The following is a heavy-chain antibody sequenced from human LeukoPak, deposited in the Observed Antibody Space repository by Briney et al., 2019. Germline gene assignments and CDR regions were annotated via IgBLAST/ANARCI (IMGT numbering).Heavy chain of an antibody. CDR2: IWSDGRTK. J-gene: IGHJ6*02. CDR3: ARGQPPSYYDMDV. V-gene: IGHV3-33*01. CDR1: GFTFISYV. Sequence: GRSLRLSRAASGFTFISYVMHGVRQAPGKGLEWVAVIWSDGRTKYYADSVKGRFTISRDNSKNTLYLQMNSLRAEDTAVYYCARGQPPSYYDMDVWGQGTTVTVSS. D-gene: IGHD6-13*01.